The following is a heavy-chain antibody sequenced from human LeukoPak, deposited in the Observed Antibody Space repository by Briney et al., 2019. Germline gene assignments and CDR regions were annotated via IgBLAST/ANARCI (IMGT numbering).Heavy chain of an antibody. D-gene: IGHD4-17*01. J-gene: IGHJ4*02. Sequence: SETLSLTCTVSGGSISSYYWSWIRQPPGKGLEWIGSIYHSGSTYYNPSLKSRVTISVDTSKNQFSLKLSSVTAADTAVYYCARDGDDYGDDYGFDYWGQGTLVTVSS. V-gene: IGHV4-38-2*02. CDR3: ARDGDDYGDDYGFDY. CDR2: IYHSGST. CDR1: GGSISSYY.